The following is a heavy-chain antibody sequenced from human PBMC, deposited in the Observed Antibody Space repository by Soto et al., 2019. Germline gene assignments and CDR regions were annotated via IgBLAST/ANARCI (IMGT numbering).Heavy chain of an antibody. CDR3: AKGVPGIAVAGTGYFQH. V-gene: IGHV3-23*01. Sequence: PVESLRLSCEASGFTFSSYPMSWVRQAPGKGLEWVSASSGSGGSTYYGDSVKGRFTISRDNSKNTLYLQMNSLRAEDTAVYYCAKGVPGIAVAGTGYFQHWGQGT. D-gene: IGHD6-19*01. CDR1: GFTFSSYP. J-gene: IGHJ1*01. CDR2: SSGSGGST.